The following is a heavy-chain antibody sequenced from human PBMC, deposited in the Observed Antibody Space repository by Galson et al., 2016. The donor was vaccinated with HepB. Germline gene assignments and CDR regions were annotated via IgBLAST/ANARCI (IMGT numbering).Heavy chain of an antibody. Sequence: SLRLSCAASGFTLSGSGLNWVRQAPGKGLEWIGEIYQSGGTNYNPSLKSRVTILLDKSKNQFSLKLSSVTAADTAVYYCTKRGVYYSGSGELARAVSPPFDYWGQGALVTVSS. D-gene: IGHD3-10*01. CDR1: GFTLSGSGL. J-gene: IGHJ4*02. V-gene: IGHV4-4*02. CDR3: TKRGVYYSGSGELARAVSPPFDY. CDR2: IYQSGGT.